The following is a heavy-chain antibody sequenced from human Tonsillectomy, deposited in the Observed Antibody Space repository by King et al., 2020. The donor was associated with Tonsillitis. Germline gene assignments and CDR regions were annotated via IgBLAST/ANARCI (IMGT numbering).Heavy chain of an antibody. CDR1: GGTFSSYA. Sequence: QLVQSGAEVKKPGSSVKGSCKASGGTFSSYALSWVRQTPGQGLEWMGGVIPIFGTANYAQKFQGIVTITAAESTSTAYIELSSLTSEETAVYYCARDYRDYYDSSGFQGAFDFWGQGTMVTVSS. CDR3: ARDYRDYYDSSGFQGAFDF. J-gene: IGHJ3*01. V-gene: IGHV1-69*12. CDR2: VIPIFGTA. D-gene: IGHD3-22*01.